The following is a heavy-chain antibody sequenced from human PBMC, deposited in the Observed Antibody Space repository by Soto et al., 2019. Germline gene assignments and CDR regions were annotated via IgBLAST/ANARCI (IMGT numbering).Heavy chain of an antibody. Sequence: SETLSLTCAVYGGSFSGYYWSWIRQPPGKGLEWIGEINHSGSTNYNPSLKSRVTISVDTSKNQFSLKLSSVTAADTAVYYCARDLGRLVYCSSTSGYAVFRNRANGSDPWAQGTLFPSSS. V-gene: IGHV4-34*01. J-gene: IGHJ5*02. CDR3: ARDLGRLVYCSSTSGYAVFRNRANGSDP. D-gene: IGHD2-2*01. CDR1: GGSFSGYY. CDR2: INHSGST.